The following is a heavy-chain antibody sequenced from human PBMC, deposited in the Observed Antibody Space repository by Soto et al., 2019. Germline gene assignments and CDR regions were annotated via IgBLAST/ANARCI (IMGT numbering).Heavy chain of an antibody. Sequence: GGSLRFSCAASGFTLSNHDMYWVRQATGKSLEWVSAIGIGGDTYYPASVKGRFTISRQNAKNSLYLQMNNLRAGDTAVYYCARGPGSPRYYNGMDVWGQGTTVTVSS. J-gene: IGHJ6*02. CDR1: GFTLSNHD. CDR3: ARGPGSPRYYNGMDV. D-gene: IGHD3-10*01. V-gene: IGHV3-13*01. CDR2: IGIGGDT.